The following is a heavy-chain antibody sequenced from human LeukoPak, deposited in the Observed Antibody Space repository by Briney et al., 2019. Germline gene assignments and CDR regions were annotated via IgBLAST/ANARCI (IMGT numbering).Heavy chain of an antibody. J-gene: IGHJ4*02. V-gene: IGHV1-18*01. Sequence: ASVKVSFKASGYTFTIYGINWVRQAPGQGLEWMGWISAYNGNTNYAQKLQGRVTMTTDTSTSTAYMELRSLRSADTAVYYCARDAESYSLGIAVAGKYYFDYWGQGTLVTVSS. CDR3: ARDAESYSLGIAVAGKYYFDY. CDR2: ISAYNGNT. D-gene: IGHD6-19*01. CDR1: GYTFTIYG.